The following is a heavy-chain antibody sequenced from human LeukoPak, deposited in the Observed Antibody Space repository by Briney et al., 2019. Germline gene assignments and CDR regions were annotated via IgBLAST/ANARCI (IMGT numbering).Heavy chain of an antibody. Sequence: GGSRRLSCTASRVTFSIYSMNWVRHAPGKGLKWVSSISSSSSYIYYADSVEDLFTISRDNHKHSLYLKMNRLREEDTAVYYCARDLSDVYSGSYKQAFDIWGQGTMVTVSS. CDR2: ISSSSSYI. CDR1: RVTFSIYS. CDR3: ARDLSDVYSGSYKQAFDI. V-gene: IGHV3-21*01. J-gene: IGHJ3*02. D-gene: IGHD1-26*01.